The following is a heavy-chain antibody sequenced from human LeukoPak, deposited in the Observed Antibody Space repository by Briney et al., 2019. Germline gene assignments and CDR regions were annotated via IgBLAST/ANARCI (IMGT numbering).Heavy chain of an antibody. CDR2: ISGSGGST. Sequence: GGSLRLSCAASGFTFSSYSMNWVRQAPGKGLEWVSAISGSGGSTYYADSVKGRFTISRDNSKNTLYLQMNSLRAEDTAVYYCANRHAATFDYWGLGTLVTVSS. CDR3: ANRHAATFDY. D-gene: IGHD2-15*01. V-gene: IGHV3-23*01. J-gene: IGHJ4*02. CDR1: GFTFSSYS.